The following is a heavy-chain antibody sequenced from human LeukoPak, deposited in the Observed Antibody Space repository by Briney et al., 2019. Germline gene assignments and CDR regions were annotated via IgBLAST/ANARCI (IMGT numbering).Heavy chain of an antibody. Sequence: GRSLRLSCAASGFTFSSYAMHWVRQAPGKGLEWVAVISYDGSNKYYTDSVKGRFTISRDNSKNTLYLQMNSLRAEDTAVYYCARYTRGTIFGTAKDYWGQGTLVTVSS. V-gene: IGHV3-30-3*01. CDR3: ARYTRGTIFGTAKDY. J-gene: IGHJ4*02. CDR1: GFTFSSYA. CDR2: ISYDGSNK. D-gene: IGHD3-3*01.